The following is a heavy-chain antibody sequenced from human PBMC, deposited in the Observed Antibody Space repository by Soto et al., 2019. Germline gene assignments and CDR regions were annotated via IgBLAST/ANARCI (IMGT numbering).Heavy chain of an antibody. J-gene: IGHJ4*02. Sequence: TGESLKISCKGSGYNFTTFWIGWVSQVPGKGLEWMGIIYPGDSETKYSPDFEGQVTISADRSTNTAYLQWRSLRASDTAMYYCARLGFPGAIYFDSWGLGTLVTVSS. CDR2: IYPGDSET. CDR3: ARLGFPGAIYFDS. CDR1: GYNFTTFW. V-gene: IGHV5-51*01.